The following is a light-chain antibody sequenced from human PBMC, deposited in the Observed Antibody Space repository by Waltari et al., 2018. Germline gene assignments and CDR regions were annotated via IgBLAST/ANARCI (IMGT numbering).Light chain of an antibody. CDR2: GQS. J-gene: IGLJ2*01. CDR3: HSRDSSSTRF. V-gene: IGLV3-19*01. CDR1: SLRSYY. Sequence: SSELTQDPTVSVALGQTVRITCKGDSLRSYYPSWYQQRPGQAPILVFYGQSSRPSGIPDRFSGSISGNTASLTITGAQAEDEADYYCHSRDSSSTRFFGGGTRLTV.